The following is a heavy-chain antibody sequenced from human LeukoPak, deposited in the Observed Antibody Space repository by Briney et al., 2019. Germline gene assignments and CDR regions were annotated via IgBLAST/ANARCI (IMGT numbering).Heavy chain of an antibody. D-gene: IGHD1-26*01. V-gene: IGHV1-18*01. CDR3: ARVVTHGSYWWFDP. CDR1: GYTFTSYG. Sequence: ASVKVSRKASGYTFTSYGISWVRPAPGQGLAWMGWISDYNGNTNYAQKLQGRVTMTTDTSTSTAYMELRSLRSDDTAVYYCARVVTHGSYWWFDPWGQGTLVTVSS. CDR2: ISDYNGNT. J-gene: IGHJ5*02.